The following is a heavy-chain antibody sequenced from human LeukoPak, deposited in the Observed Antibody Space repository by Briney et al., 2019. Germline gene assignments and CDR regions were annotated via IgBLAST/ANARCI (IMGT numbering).Heavy chain of an antibody. V-gene: IGHV4-59*01. CDR2: ISYSGST. CDR3: ARDRDYVGGFDP. CDR1: GGSFSGYY. Sequence: PSETLSLTCAVYGGSFSGYYWSWIRQPPGKGLEWIGYISYSGSTNYNPSLRSRVTISVDTSENHFSLKVTSVTAADTAVYYCARDRDYVGGFDPWGQGILVTVSS. J-gene: IGHJ5*02. D-gene: IGHD2-21*01.